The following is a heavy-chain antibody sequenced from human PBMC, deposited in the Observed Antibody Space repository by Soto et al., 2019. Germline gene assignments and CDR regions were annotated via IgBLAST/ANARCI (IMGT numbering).Heavy chain of an antibody. CDR1: GGSFSGYY. D-gene: IGHD3-10*01. V-gene: IGHV4-34*01. Sequence: RSLTCAVYGGSFSGYYWSWIRQPPGKGLEWIGEINHSGSTNYNPSLKSRVAISVDTSKNQFSLKLSSVTAADTAVYYCARGPAGGRKIYYYYYGMDVWGQGTTVTVSS. CDR2: INHSGST. CDR3: ARGPAGGRKIYYYYYGMDV. J-gene: IGHJ6*02.